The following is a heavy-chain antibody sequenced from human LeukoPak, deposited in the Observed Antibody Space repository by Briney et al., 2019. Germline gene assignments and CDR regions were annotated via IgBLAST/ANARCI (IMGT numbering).Heavy chain of an antibody. Sequence: ASVKVSCKASGGTFSSYTVSWVRQAPGQGLEWMGRIIPILGIANYAQKFQGRVTITADKSTSTAYMELSSLRSEDTAVYYCALTTGVTRIDYWGQGTLGTVSS. CDR2: IIPILGIA. J-gene: IGHJ4*02. V-gene: IGHV1-69*02. D-gene: IGHD4-23*01. CDR1: GGTFSSYT. CDR3: ALTTGVTRIDY.